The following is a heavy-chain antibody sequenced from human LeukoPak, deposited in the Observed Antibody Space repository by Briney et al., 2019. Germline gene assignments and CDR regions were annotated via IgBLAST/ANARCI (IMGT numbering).Heavy chain of an antibody. D-gene: IGHD1-14*01. CDR2: IGGSGGNT. V-gene: IGHV3-23*01. CDR3: ATRTAATGPHFDS. J-gene: IGHJ4*02. Sequence: GGSLRLSXAASGFTFSSYAMSSVRQASGKGLEWVSAIGGSGGNTYYADSVKGRFTISRDNSENTFYLQINSLRPEDTAVYYCATRTAATGPHFDSWGQGTLVTVSS. CDR1: GFTFSSYA.